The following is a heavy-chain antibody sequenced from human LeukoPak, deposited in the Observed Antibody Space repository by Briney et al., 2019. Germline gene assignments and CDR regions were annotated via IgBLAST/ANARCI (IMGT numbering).Heavy chain of an antibody. V-gene: IGHV3-23*01. Sequence: PGGSLRLSCAASGFTFSSYAMSWVRQAPGKGLEWVSAISGSGGSTYYADSVKGRFTISRDNSKNTLYLQMNSLRAEDTAVYYCAKAGAVAVYYYYYGMDVWGQGTTVTVSS. CDR2: ISGSGGST. CDR3: AKAGAVAVYYYYYGMDV. CDR1: GFTFSSYA. J-gene: IGHJ6*02. D-gene: IGHD6-19*01.